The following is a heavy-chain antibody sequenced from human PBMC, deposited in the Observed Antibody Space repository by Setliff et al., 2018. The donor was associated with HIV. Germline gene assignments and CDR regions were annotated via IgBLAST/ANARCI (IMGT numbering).Heavy chain of an antibody. CDR2: IYHSGST. CDR1: SGSISSSNW. D-gene: IGHD3-3*02. J-gene: IGHJ5*02. Sequence: PSETLSLTCAVSSGSISSSNWWSWVRQPPGKELEWIGEIYHSGSTNYNPSLKSRVTISLDRFKNQFSLKLTSVTAADTAVYYCARTIKEHLAVLWFDPWGQGTLVTVSS. CDR3: ARTIKEHLAVLWFDP. V-gene: IGHV4-4*02.